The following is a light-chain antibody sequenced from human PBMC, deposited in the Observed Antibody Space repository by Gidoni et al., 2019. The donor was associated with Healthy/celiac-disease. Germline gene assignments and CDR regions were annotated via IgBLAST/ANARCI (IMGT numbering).Light chain of an antibody. CDR2: EDN. CDR3: QSYDSSNWV. J-gene: IGLJ3*02. Sequence: NFMLTQPHSVSASPGKTVTLSCTGSSGSIASNYVQWYQQRPGSAPTTVIYEDNQRPSGVPDRFSGSIDSSSNSASLTISGLKTEDEADYYCQSYDSSNWVFGGGTKLTVL. CDR1: SGSIASNY. V-gene: IGLV6-57*02.